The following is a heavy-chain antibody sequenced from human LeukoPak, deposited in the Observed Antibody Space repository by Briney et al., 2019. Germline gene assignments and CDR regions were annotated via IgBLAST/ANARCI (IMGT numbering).Heavy chain of an antibody. J-gene: IGHJ4*02. CDR3: AGYCSGGSCYTSFDY. CDR1: GFTFSSYG. CDR2: ISYDGSNK. Sequence: PGGSLRLSCAASGFTFSSYGMHWVRQAPGKGLEWVAVISYDGSNKYYADSVKGRFTISRDNSKNTLYLQMNSLRAEDTAVYYCAGYCSGGSCYTSFDYWGQGTLVTVSS. V-gene: IGHV3-30*03. D-gene: IGHD2-15*01.